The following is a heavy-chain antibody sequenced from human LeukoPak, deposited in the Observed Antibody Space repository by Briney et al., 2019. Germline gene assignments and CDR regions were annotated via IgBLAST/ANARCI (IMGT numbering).Heavy chain of an antibody. V-gene: IGHV5-51*01. D-gene: IGHD3-3*01. CDR2: IYPGDSDT. CDR3: ARSGLVTIFGVVPNRDWFDP. Sequence: GESLKISCKGSGYSFTSYWIGWVRQMPGKGLEWMGIIYPGDSDTRYSPSFQGQVTISADKSISTAYLQWSSLKASDTAMYYCARSGLVTIFGVVPNRDWFDPWGQGTLVTISS. CDR1: GYSFTSYW. J-gene: IGHJ5*02.